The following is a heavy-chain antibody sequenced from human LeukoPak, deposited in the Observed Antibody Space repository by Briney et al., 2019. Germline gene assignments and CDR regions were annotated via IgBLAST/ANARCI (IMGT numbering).Heavy chain of an antibody. Sequence: YYWGWIRQAPGKGPEWVSYISGSSSYTDYADSVKGRFTISRDNSKKSLYLQMNSLRAEDTAVYYCARESSSGLIIDYLGQGTLVTVSS. CDR2: ISGSSSYT. D-gene: IGHD6-19*01. CDR3: ARESSSGLIIDY. V-gene: IGHV3-11*06. J-gene: IGHJ4*02.